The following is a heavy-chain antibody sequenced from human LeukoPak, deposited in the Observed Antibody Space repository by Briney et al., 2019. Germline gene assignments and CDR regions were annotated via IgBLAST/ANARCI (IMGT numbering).Heavy chain of an antibody. Sequence: PSETLSLTCTVSGGSISSSSYYWGWIRQPPGKGLEWIGSIYYSGSTYYNPSLESRVTISVDTSKNQFSLKLSSVTAADTAVYYCARVQKKDLKYSSGWYDGMDVWGQGTTVTVSS. D-gene: IGHD6-19*01. CDR3: ARVQKKDLKYSSGWYDGMDV. CDR1: GGSISSSSYY. J-gene: IGHJ6*02. CDR2: IYYSGST. V-gene: IGHV4-39*07.